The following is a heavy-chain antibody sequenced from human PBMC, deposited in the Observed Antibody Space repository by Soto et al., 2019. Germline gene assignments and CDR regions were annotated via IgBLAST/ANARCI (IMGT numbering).Heavy chain of an antibody. CDR3: ARGTNDYRQTDYGMDV. J-gene: IGHJ6*02. Sequence: QVQLQESGPGLVKPSQTLSLTCTVSGGSISSGGYYWSWIRQHPGKGLEWIGYIYYSGSTYYNPSLQSRVTISXGTXKXPFSLKLSSVTAADTAVYYCARGTNDYRQTDYGMDVWGQGTTVTVSS. CDR1: GGSISSGGYY. CDR2: IYYSGST. D-gene: IGHD2-8*01. V-gene: IGHV4-31*03.